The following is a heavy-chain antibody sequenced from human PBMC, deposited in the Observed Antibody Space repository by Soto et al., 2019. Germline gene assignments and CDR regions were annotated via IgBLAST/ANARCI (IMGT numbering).Heavy chain of an antibody. J-gene: IGHJ6*02. D-gene: IGHD3-10*01. CDR2: IIPVFGTA. CDR3: ARFLGGAGSYYDGQNYNYYNGMDV. V-gene: IGHV1-69*13. Sequence: ASVKVSCKASGSPYNSFAISWLRQSPGQGLEWIGGIIPVFGTATYAQKFKGRVTITAEESTSTAYMELSSLTSEDTAVYYCARFLGGAGSYYDGQNYNYYNGMDVWGQGTTVTVS. CDR1: GSPYNSFA.